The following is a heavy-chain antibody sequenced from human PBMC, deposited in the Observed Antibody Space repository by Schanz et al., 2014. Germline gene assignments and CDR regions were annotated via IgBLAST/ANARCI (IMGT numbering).Heavy chain of an antibody. CDR2: IGNGGVTI. CDR3: AKKVPAYNPFDS. CDR1: GFPFSDYF. V-gene: IGHV3-11*01. J-gene: IGHJ4*02. Sequence: QVQLVDSGGGLVKPGGSLRLSCTASGFPFSDYFMAWIRQPPGRGLEWVSYIGNGGVTIYYADSVKGRFTISRDNSKNTLYLQMDSLRAEDTAVYFCAKKVPAYNPFDSWGQGTLVNDSS. D-gene: IGHD1-1*01.